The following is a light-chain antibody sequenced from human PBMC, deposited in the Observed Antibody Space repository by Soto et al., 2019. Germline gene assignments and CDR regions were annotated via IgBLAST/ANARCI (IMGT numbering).Light chain of an antibody. Sequence: EIVLTQSPATLSSFPGDRVTLSCRASQSVSSNLAWYQQKPGQAPRLPIYGASIRATGIPARFSGSGSGTDFTLTISRLEPEDFAVYYCQQYDSSPRTFGQGTRWIS. J-gene: IGKJ1*01. CDR2: GAS. V-gene: IGKV3-20*01. CDR3: QQYDSSPRT. CDR1: QSVSSN.